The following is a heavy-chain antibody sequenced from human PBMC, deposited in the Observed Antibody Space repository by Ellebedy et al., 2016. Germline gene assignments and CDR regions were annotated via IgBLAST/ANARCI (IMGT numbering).Heavy chain of an antibody. Sequence: GGSLRLXXAASGFTFSSYGMHWVRQAPGKGLEWVAVISYDGSNKYYADSVKGRFTISRDNSKNTLYLQMNSLRAEDTAVYCCAKALSYSTSWYDYWGQGTLVTVSS. J-gene: IGHJ4*02. CDR1: GFTFSSYG. D-gene: IGHD6-13*01. V-gene: IGHV3-30*18. CDR2: ISYDGSNK. CDR3: AKALSYSTSWYDY.